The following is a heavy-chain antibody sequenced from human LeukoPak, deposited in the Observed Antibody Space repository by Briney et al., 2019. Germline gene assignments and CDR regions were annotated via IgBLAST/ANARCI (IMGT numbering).Heavy chain of an antibody. CDR1: GYTFTSYG. V-gene: IGHV1-18*01. J-gene: IGHJ1*01. CDR3: ARVGTYYYGSSGYFGYFQH. CDR2: ISAYNGNT. D-gene: IGHD3-22*01. Sequence: ASVKVSCKASGYTFTSYGISWVRQAPGQGLEWMGWISAYNGNTNYAQKLQGRVTMTTDTSTSTAYMELRSLRPDDTAVYYCARVGTYYYGSSGYFGYFQHWGQGTLVTVSS.